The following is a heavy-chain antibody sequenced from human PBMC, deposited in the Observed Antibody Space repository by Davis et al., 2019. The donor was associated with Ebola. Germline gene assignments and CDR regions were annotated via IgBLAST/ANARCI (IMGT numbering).Heavy chain of an antibody. J-gene: IGHJ4*02. CDR2: IHYSGST. CDR3: ARQSSSSWGDY. CDR1: GGSISSYY. D-gene: IGHD6-6*01. V-gene: IGHV4-59*08. Sequence: MPSETLSLTCTVSGGSISSYYWSWIRQPPGKGLEWIGYIHYSGSTNYNPSLKSRVTISVDTSKNQFSLKLSSVTAADTAVYYCARQSSSSWGDYWGQGTLVTVSS.